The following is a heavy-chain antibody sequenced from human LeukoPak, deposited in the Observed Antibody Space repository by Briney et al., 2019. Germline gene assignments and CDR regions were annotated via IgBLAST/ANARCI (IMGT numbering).Heavy chain of an antibody. J-gene: IGHJ3*02. Sequence: SETLSLTCTVSGDSISTYYWSWIRQPPGKRLEWIGYINYSGITNYNPSLKSRVTISVDTSKNQFSLKLSSVTAADTAVYYCARGLWFAVPGAFDIWGPGTLVTVSS. CDR2: INYSGIT. V-gene: IGHV4-59*01. CDR1: GDSISTYY. CDR3: ARGLWFAVPGAFDI. D-gene: IGHD3-10*01.